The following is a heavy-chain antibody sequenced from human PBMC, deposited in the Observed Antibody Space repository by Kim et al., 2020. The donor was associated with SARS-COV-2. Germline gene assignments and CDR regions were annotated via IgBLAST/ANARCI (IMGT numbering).Heavy chain of an antibody. J-gene: IGHJ5*02. CDR2: IICISIYI. V-gene: IGHV3-21*01. Sequence: GGSLRLSCAASGFTFISYSMNWVRQAPGKWLEFVSSIICISIYIYYSDSVKCRFTISRYNSKNSLYLQMNILRAEDTAVYYCASDGYYDFWSGYYSYNWFDPWGQGTLVTVSS. D-gene: IGHD3-3*01. CDR3: ASDGYYDFWSGYYSYNWFDP. CDR1: GFTFISYS.